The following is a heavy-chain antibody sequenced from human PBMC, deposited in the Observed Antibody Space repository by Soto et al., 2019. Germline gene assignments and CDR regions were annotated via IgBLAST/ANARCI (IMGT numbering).Heavy chain of an antibody. V-gene: IGHV5-51*01. J-gene: IGHJ6*02. D-gene: IGHD3-10*01. CDR3: AGGGVRGVITRTRDYYGMDV. CDR1: GYSFTSYW. Sequence: GESLKISCKGSGYSFTSYWIGWVRQMPGKGLECMGIIYPGDSDTRYSPSFQGQVTLSADKSISTAYLQWSSLKASDTAMYYCAGGGVRGVITRTRDYYGMDVWGQGTTVTVSS. CDR2: IYPGDSDT.